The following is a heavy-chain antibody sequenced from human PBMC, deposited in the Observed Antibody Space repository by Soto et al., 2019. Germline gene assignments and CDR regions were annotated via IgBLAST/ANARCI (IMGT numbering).Heavy chain of an antibody. D-gene: IGHD4-17*01. CDR1: GGTFSSYA. Sequence: GASVKVSCKASGGTFSSYAISWVRQAPGQGLEWMGGIIPIFGTANYAQKFQGRVTITADKSTSTAYMELSSLRSEDTAVYYCARRTVTDNYYYGMDVWGQGTTVTVSS. V-gene: IGHV1-69*06. CDR2: IIPIFGTA. CDR3: ARRTVTDNYYYGMDV. J-gene: IGHJ6*02.